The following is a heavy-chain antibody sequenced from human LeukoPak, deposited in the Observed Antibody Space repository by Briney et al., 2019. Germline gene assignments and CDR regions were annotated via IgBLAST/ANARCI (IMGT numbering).Heavy chain of an antibody. CDR2: ISGRSSTI. D-gene: IGHD1-26*01. CDR3: ARDRLKSGSYFFDY. Sequence: GGSLRLSCAASAFTFSDYSMNWVRQAPGKGLEWISYISGRSSTIYYADSVRGRFTISRDNAKNSMYLQMNSLRAEDTAVYYCARDRLKSGSYFFDYWGQGTLVTVSS. J-gene: IGHJ4*02. V-gene: IGHV3-48*01. CDR1: AFTFSDYS.